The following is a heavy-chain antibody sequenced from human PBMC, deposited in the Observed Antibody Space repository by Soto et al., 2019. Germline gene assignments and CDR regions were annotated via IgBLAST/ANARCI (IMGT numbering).Heavy chain of an antibody. V-gene: IGHV3-23*01. CDR1: GFTFSSYA. J-gene: IGHJ6*03. D-gene: IGHD3-9*01. Sequence: GGSLRLSCAASGFTFSSYAMSWVRQAPGKGLEWVSAISGSGGSTYYADSVKGRFTISRDNSKNTLYLQMNSLRAEDTAIYYCAKHLWVFLICYYGPDVSYYYYMDVWGKGTTVTVSS. CDR2: ISGSGGST. CDR3: AKHLWVFLICYYGPDVSYYYYMDV.